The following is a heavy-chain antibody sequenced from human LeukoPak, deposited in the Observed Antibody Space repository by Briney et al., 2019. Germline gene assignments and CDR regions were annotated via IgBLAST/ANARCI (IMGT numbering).Heavy chain of an antibody. CDR2: IYYSGST. CDR3: ARRLPISGYYGMDA. D-gene: IGHD2-2*02. Sequence: SETLSHTCAVYGGSFSGYYWSWIRQPPGKGLEWIGYIYYSGSTNYNPSLKSRVTISVDTSKNQFSLKLSSVTAADTAVYYCARRLPISGYYGMDAWGQGTTVTVSS. J-gene: IGHJ6*02. CDR1: GGSFSGYY. V-gene: IGHV4-59*08.